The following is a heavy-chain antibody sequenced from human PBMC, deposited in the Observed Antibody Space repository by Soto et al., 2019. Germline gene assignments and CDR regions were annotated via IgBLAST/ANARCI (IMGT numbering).Heavy chain of an antibody. CDR1: GFTFSSYA. CDR2: ISYDGSNK. Sequence: GGSLRLSCAASGFTFSSYAMHWVRQAPGKGLEWLAVISYDGSNKYYADSVKGRFTISRDNSKNTLYLQMNSLRAEDTAVYYCARDLGTAGITFDYWGQGTLVTVSS. CDR3: ARDLGTAGITFDY. D-gene: IGHD6-13*01. J-gene: IGHJ4*02. V-gene: IGHV3-30-3*01.